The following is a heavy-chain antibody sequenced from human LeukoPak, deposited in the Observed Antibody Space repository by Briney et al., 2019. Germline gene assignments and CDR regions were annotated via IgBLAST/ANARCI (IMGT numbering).Heavy chain of an antibody. CDR1: GITVTAND. V-gene: IGHV3-66*02. Sequence: GGSLILSCAVSGITVTANDMTWVRQAPGKGLEWVSVIYIDGSKYYADSVKGRFTISRDTSTNTVFLQMNSLRPEDTAVYYCARLHYYCMDIWGTGTTVTVSS. J-gene: IGHJ6*03. CDR3: ARLHYYCMDI. CDR2: IYIDGSK.